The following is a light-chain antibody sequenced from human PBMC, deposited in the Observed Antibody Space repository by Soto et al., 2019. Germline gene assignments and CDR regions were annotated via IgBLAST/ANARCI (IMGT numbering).Light chain of an antibody. CDR2: DVS. J-gene: IGLJ1*01. Sequence: QSVLTQPASVSGSPGQSITISCTGTSSDVGGYNYVSWYQQHPGKAPKLMIYDVSNRPSGVSNRFSDSKSDNTASLTISGLQAEDEADYYCSSYTSSSTLLFGTGTKVTVL. CDR1: SSDVGGYNY. V-gene: IGLV2-14*01. CDR3: SSYTSSSTLL.